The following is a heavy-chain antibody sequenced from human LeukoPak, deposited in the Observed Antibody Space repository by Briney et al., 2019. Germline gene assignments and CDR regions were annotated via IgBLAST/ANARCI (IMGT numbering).Heavy chain of an antibody. V-gene: IGHV1-2*02. D-gene: IGHD4-17*01. CDR2: INPNSGGT. J-gene: IGHJ5*02. Sequence: GASVKVSCKASGYTFTGYYMHWVRQAPGQGLEWMGWINPNSGGTNYAQKFQGRVTMTRDTSISTAYMELSRLRSDDTAVYYCARDRDYVVPHWFDPWGQGTLVTVSS. CDR3: ARDRDYVVPHWFDP. CDR1: GYTFTGYY.